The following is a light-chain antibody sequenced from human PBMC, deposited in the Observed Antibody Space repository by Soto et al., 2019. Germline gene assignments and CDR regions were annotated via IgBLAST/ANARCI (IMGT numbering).Light chain of an antibody. CDR2: GAS. J-gene: IGKJ1*01. V-gene: IGKV3-15*01. Sequence: DIVMTQSPATLSVSPGERVTLSCRASQSISINLAWYQQKPGQAPRLLIYGASTRATGIPARFSGSGSGTEFTLTISSLKSEDFAVYYCQQFNNWPPWTFGPGTKVDIK. CDR1: QSISIN. CDR3: QQFNNWPPWT.